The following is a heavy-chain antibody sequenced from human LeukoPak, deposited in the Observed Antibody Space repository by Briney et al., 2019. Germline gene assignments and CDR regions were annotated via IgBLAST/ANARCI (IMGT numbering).Heavy chain of an antibody. V-gene: IGHV3-74*01. CDR1: GFTFSSYW. CDR3: ARGSTQYSSGWYGLDY. CDR2: VNSDGSST. J-gene: IGHJ4*02. Sequence: GGSLRLSCAASGFTFSSYWMHWVRQAPGKGLVWVSRVNSDGSSTTYADSVKGRFTISRDNAQNTLYLQMNSLRAEDTAVYYCARGSTQYSSGWYGLDYWGQGTLVTVYS. D-gene: IGHD6-19*01.